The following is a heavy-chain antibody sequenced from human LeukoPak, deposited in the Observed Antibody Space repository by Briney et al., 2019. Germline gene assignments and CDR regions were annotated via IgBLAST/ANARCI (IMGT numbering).Heavy chain of an antibody. Sequence: SETLPLTCTVSGGSISSYYWSWIRQPPGKGLEWIGYIYYSGSTNYNPSLKSRVTISVDTSKNQFSLKLSSVTAADTAVYYCARRAPTGGMNYWGQGTLVTVSS. CDR3: ARRAPTGGMNY. CDR2: IYYSGST. CDR1: GGSISSYY. J-gene: IGHJ4*02. V-gene: IGHV4-59*08. D-gene: IGHD3-16*01.